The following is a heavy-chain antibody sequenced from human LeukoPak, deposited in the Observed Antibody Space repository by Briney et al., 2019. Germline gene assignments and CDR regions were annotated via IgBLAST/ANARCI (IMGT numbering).Heavy chain of an antibody. D-gene: IGHD1-14*01. Sequence: PGGSLRLSCAASGFIFSDYYMGWIRQAPGKGLEWISYISGDGSTVYSADSLKGRFTISRDNAKNSLYLQMSSLRAEDTAVYYCARRTGHSYFDYWGQGTLVTVSS. J-gene: IGHJ4*02. CDR2: ISGDGSTV. CDR1: GFIFSDYY. CDR3: ARRTGHSYFDY. V-gene: IGHV3-11*01.